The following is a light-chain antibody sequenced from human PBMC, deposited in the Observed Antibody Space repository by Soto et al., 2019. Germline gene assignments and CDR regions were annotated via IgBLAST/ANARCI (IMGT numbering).Light chain of an antibody. Sequence: QSVLTQPPSVSGTPGQRVTISCSGGSSNIGSGTVNWYQQLPGTAPKLPIYNNNQRPSGVPDRFSGSKSGTSGSLAISGLQSEDEADYYCASWDDSLTGLYVFGTGTKVTV. J-gene: IGLJ1*01. CDR1: SSNIGSGT. CDR3: ASWDDSLTGLYV. CDR2: NNN. V-gene: IGLV1-44*01.